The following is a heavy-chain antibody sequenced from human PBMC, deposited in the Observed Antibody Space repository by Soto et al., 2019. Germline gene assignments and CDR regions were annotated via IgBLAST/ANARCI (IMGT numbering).Heavy chain of an antibody. CDR2: IYYSGST. CDR1: GGSISSSSYY. Sequence: SETLSLTCTVSGGSISSSSYYWGWIRQPPGKGLEWIGSIYYSGSTYYNQSLKSRVTISVDTSKKQFSLKLSSVTAADTAVYYCARRDGYYFDYWGQGTLVTVSS. V-gene: IGHV4-39*01. J-gene: IGHJ4*02. CDR3: ARRDGYYFDY.